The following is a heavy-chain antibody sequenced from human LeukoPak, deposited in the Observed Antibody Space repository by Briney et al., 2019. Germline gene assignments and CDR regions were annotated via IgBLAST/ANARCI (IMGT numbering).Heavy chain of an antibody. D-gene: IGHD3-10*01. CDR2: INPSGGST. J-gene: IGHJ6*02. CDR1: GYTFTSYY. CDR3: ARAGSGSYTPYYYGMDV. Sequence: ASVKVSCKASGYTFTSYYMHWVRQAPGQGLEWMGIINPSGGSTSYAQKFQGRVTMTRDTSTSTVYMELSSLRSEDTAVYYCARAGSGSYTPYYYGMDVWGQGTTVTVSS. V-gene: IGHV1-46*01.